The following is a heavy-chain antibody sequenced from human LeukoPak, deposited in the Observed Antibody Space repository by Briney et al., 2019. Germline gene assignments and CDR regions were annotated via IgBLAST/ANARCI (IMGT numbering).Heavy chain of an antibody. CDR1: GFTFSNYA. J-gene: IGHJ5*01. CDR2: ISDTGGST. CDR3: VKVLGSLYHYDS. D-gene: IGHD3-22*01. V-gene: IGHV3-64D*06. Sequence: GGSLRLSCSASGFTFSNYAMHWVRQAPGQGLEYVSAISDTGGSTFYADSVKGRFTISRDNSKNTLYLQMSSLRAEDTAVYYCVKVLGSLYHYDSWGQGTLVTVSS.